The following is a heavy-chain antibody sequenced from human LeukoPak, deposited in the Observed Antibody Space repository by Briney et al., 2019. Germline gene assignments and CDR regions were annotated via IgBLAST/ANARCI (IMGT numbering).Heavy chain of an antibody. D-gene: IGHD2-2*01. CDR3: AKTHWSNTNPDFDI. J-gene: IGHJ3*02. V-gene: IGHV3-30*18. CDR2: ISYDGSNK. Sequence: GGSLRVSCAASGFTFSSYGMHWVRQAPGKGLEWVAVISYDGSNKYYADSVKGRFTISRDNSKNTLYLQMNSLRAEDTAVYYCAKTHWSNTNPDFDIWGQGTMVTVSS. CDR1: GFTFSSYG.